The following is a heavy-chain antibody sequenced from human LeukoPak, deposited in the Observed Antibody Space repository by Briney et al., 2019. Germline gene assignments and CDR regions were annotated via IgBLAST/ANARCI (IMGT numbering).Heavy chain of an antibody. V-gene: IGHV4-30-4*08. CDR3: ARSPKWAAAARDWFDP. D-gene: IGHD6-13*01. Sequence: SQTLSLTCTVSGGSISSGDYYWSWIRQPPGKGLEWIGHIYYSGSTYYNPSLKSRVTISVDTSKNQFSLKLSSVTAADTAVYYCARSPKWAAAARDWFDPWGQGTLVTVSS. CDR2: IYYSGST. CDR1: GGSISSGDYY. J-gene: IGHJ5*02.